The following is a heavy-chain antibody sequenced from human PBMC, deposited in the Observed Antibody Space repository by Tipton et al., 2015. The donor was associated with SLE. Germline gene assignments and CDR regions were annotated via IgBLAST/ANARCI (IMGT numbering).Heavy chain of an antibody. Sequence: TLSLTCTVSIGSISAYYWSWIRQPPGKGLEWIGYIYSSGTTNYNPSLKSRVTISRDMSKNQFSLKLTSMTAADTAMYYCARENYDATFDYWGQGMLVTVSS. CDR3: ARENYDATFDY. CDR2: IYSSGTT. V-gene: IGHV4-59*01. J-gene: IGHJ4*02. CDR1: IGSISAYY. D-gene: IGHD3-3*01.